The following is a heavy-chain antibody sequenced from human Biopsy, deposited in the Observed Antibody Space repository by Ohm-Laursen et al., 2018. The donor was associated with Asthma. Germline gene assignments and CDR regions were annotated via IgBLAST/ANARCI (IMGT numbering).Heavy chain of an antibody. V-gene: IGHV4-30-2*01. CDR3: ARMNTLIQAANYFSYAMDV. CDR2: LFYSGDS. D-gene: IGHD3-9*01. Sequence: TLSLTCAVSGASINSGGNSWNWDPQPPRKGRGVVAYLFYSGDSYHNPSLKSRVTISVDRSQRQFSLKVNSVTAADTAVYYCARMNTLIQAANYFSYAMDVWGQGTTVTVSS. CDR1: GASINSGGNS. J-gene: IGHJ6*02.